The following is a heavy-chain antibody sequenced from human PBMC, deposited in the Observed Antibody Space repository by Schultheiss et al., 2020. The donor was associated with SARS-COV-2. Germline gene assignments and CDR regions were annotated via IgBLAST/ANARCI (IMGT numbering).Heavy chain of an antibody. V-gene: IGHV3-7*03. CDR3: ARVLLGAYQLLDRNWFDP. D-gene: IGHD2-2*01. J-gene: IGHJ5*02. CDR2: IKQDGSEK. CDR1: GFTFSSYW. Sequence: GESLKISCAASGFTFSSYWMSWVRQAPGKGLEWVANIKQDGSEKYYVDSVKGRFTISRDNAKNSLYLQMNSLRAEDTAVYYCARVLLGAYQLLDRNWFDPWGQETLVTVSS.